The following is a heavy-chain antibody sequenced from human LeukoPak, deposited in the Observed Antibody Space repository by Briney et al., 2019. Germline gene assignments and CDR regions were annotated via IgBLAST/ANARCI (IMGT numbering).Heavy chain of an antibody. D-gene: IGHD3-3*01. CDR1: GGTFSSYA. Sequence: SVKVSCKASGGTFSSYAISWVRQAPGQGLEWMGRTIPILGIANYAQKFQGRVTITADKSTSTAYMELSSLRSEDTAVYYCARDFWSGPNGYWGQGTLVTVSS. CDR3: ARDFWSGPNGY. CDR2: TIPILGIA. V-gene: IGHV1-69*04. J-gene: IGHJ4*02.